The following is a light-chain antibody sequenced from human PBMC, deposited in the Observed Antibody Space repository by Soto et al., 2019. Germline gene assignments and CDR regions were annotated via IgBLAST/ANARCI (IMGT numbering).Light chain of an antibody. CDR1: QSISTR. J-gene: IGKJ2*01. Sequence: DIQMTQSPSTLSASVGDRVTITCRASQSISTRLAWYRQKPGKAPELLIYDAFSLESGVPSRFSGSGSGTEFTLTISSLQPDDFASYYCQQYYTYPSTFGQGTKLEIK. CDR2: DAF. CDR3: QQYYTYPST. V-gene: IGKV1-5*01.